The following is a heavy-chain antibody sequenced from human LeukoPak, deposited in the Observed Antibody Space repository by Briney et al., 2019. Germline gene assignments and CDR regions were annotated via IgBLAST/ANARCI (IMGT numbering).Heavy chain of an antibody. CDR1: GFTFSSYG. CDR2: ISGSGGST. CDR3: GKGGAVSSKSITLVRGTRRYYYYMVV. J-gene: IGHJ6*03. V-gene: IGHV3-23*01. Sequence: GGSLRLSCAASGFTFSSYGMSWVRQAPGKGLEWVSAISGSGGSTYYADSVKGRFTISRDNSKNTLYLQMNSLRAEDTAVYYCGKGGAVSSKSITLVRGTRRYYYYMVVWGKGSTVTISS. D-gene: IGHD3-10*01.